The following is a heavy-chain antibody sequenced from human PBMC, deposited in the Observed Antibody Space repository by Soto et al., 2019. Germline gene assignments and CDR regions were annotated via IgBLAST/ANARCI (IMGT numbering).Heavy chain of an antibody. CDR1: GFMFSSAW. V-gene: IGHV3-15*01. CDR3: VEGWIDF. CDR2: IKSKKDGGAR. D-gene: IGHD3-3*01. J-gene: IGHJ4*02. Sequence: EVQVVESGGDLVEPGGSLRLSCETSGFMFSSAWMSWVRQAPGKGLEWVARIKSKKDGGARDYAAPVNGRYSISRGDSKSTVYLKMNSLRAEETVIYDCVEGWIDFWCEGTLVTVS.